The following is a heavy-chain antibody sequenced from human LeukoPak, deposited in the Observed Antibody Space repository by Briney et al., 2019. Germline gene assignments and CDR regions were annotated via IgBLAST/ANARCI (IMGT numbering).Heavy chain of an antibody. CDR2: ISYDGSNK. CDR1: GFTFSSYA. Sequence: GRSLRLSCAASGFTFSSYALHWVRQAPGKGLEWITVISYDGSNKYYADSVKGRFTISRDNSKNTLYLQMNSLRLEDTAVYYCARETPVLSYGGNSGVFGYWGQGTLVTVSS. V-gene: IGHV3-30-3*01. CDR3: ARETPVLSYGGNSGVFGY. J-gene: IGHJ4*02. D-gene: IGHD4-23*01.